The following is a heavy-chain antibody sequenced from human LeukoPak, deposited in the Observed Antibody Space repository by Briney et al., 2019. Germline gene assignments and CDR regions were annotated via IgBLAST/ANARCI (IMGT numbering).Heavy chain of an antibody. CDR3: ARESGSPDY. CDR2: ISSSSNYI. D-gene: IGHD3-10*01. J-gene: IGHJ4*02. CDR1: GFTFSSYN. V-gene: IGHV3-21*01. Sequence: GGSLRLSCAASGFTFSSYNMNWVRQAPGKGLEWVSSISSSSNYIYYADSVKGRFTISRDNAKNSVYLQVNSLRAEDTALYYCARESGSPDYWGQGTMVTVSS.